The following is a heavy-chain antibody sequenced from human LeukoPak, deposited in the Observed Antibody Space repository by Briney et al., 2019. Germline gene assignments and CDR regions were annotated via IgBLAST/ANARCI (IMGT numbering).Heavy chain of an antibody. J-gene: IGHJ6*03. CDR1: GYSISSGYY. Sequence: SETLSLTCTVSGYSISSGYYWGWIRQPPGKGLEWIGTIYHSGSTYYNPSLKSRVSISVDTSKNQFSLRLSSVTAADTAVYYCARVSYNYNMDDWGEGTTVTVAS. CDR2: IYHSGST. CDR3: ARVSYNYNMDD. V-gene: IGHV4-38-2*02.